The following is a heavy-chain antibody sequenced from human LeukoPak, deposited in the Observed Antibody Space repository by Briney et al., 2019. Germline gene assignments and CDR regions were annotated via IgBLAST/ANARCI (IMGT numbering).Heavy chain of an antibody. J-gene: IGHJ5*02. D-gene: IGHD1-26*01. V-gene: IGHV4-34*01. Sequence: SETLSLTCAVYSGSFSGYYWSWIRQPPGKGLEWIGSIYHSGSTYYNPSLKSRVTISVDTSKNQFSLKLSSVTAADTAVYYCARSGDRSDWFDPWGQGTLVTVSS. CDR3: ARSGDRSDWFDP. CDR1: SGSFSGYY. CDR2: IYHSGST.